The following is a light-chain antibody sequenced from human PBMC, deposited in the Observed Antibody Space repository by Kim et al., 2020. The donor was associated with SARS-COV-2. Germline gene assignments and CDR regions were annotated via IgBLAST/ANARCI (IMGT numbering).Light chain of an antibody. Sequence: SRGDRPTLSHGASERVSKSYLAWDQQKPGQAPSLLISGGTRGATGIPNRFSGRGFGTTFTLTISRLAPENFAVYCCQKYGSSPRYTWGRGT. J-gene: IGKJ2*01. CDR1: ERVSKSY. V-gene: IGKV3-20*01. CDR3: QKYGSSPRYT. CDR2: GGT.